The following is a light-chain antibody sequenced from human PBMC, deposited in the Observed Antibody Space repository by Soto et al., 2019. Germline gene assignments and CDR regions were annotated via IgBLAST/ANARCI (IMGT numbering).Light chain of an antibody. CDR3: QQFET. J-gene: IGKJ1*01. V-gene: IGKV3-20*01. CDR2: GTS. Sequence: IVMTQSPATLSVSPGERATLFCRASQSISSNLVWYQQKPGQAPRLLIYGTSSRATGIPDRFSGSGSGTDFTLTISRLEPEDFAVYYCQQFETFGPGTKVDNK. CDR1: QSISSN.